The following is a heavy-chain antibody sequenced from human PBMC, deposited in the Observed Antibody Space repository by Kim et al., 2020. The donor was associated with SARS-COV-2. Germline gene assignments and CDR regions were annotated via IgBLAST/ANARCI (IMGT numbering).Heavy chain of an antibody. CDR1: GGSMSSYY. V-gene: IGHV4-59*01. CDR3: ARAPGVTIFGVVSSFDI. Sequence: SETLSLTCTVSGGSMSSYYWSWIRQPPGKGLEWIGYIYYSGSTNYNPSLKSRVTISVDTSKNQFSLKLSSVTAADTAVYYCARAPGVTIFGVVSSFDIWGQGTMVTVSS. CDR2: IYYSGST. J-gene: IGHJ3*02. D-gene: IGHD3-3*01.